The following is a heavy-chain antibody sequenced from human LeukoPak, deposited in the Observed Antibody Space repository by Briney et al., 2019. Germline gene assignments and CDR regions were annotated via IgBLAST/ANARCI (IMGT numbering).Heavy chain of an antibody. J-gene: IGHJ5*02. CDR1: GGSISSSSYY. D-gene: IGHD3-10*01. Sequence: SETLSLTCTVSGGSISSSSYYWGWIRQLPGKGLEWIGSIYYSGSTYYNPSLKSRVTISVDTSKNQFSLKLSSVTAADTAVYYCARLSSITMVRGVKLFDPWGQGTLVTVSS. CDR3: ARLSSITMVRGVKLFDP. V-gene: IGHV4-39*01. CDR2: IYYSGST.